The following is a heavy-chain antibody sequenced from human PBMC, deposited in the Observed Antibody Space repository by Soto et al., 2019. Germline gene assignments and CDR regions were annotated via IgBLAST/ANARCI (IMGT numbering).Heavy chain of an antibody. D-gene: IGHD5-12*01. CDR3: ARGQGIRGYSGYDFSPRFDP. V-gene: IGHV4-30-4*01. J-gene: IGHJ5*02. CDR1: GGSISSGDYY. Sequence: QVQLQESGPGLVKPSQTLSLTCTVSGGSISSGDYYWSWIRQPPGKGLEWLGYLYYSGSTYYNPSLKSRVTISVDTSKNQFSLKLSSVTAADTAVYYCARGQGIRGYSGYDFSPRFDPWGQGTLVTVSS. CDR2: LYYSGST.